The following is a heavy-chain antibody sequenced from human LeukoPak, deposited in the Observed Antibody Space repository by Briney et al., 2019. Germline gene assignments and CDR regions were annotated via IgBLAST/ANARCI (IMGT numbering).Heavy chain of an antibody. CDR2: ISSNSSTI. D-gene: IGHD5-12*01. CDR3: ARVRHIVATLDY. Sequence: GGSLRLSCAASGFTFSSYSMNWVRQAPGKGLEWVSYISSNSSTIYYADSVKGRFTISRDNAKNSLYLQMNSLRAEDTAVYYCARVRHIVATLDYWGQGTLVTVSS. V-gene: IGHV3-48*01. J-gene: IGHJ4*02. CDR1: GFTFSSYS.